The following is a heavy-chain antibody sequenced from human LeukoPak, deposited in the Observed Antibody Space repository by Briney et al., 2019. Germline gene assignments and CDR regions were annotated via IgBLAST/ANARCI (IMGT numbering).Heavy chain of an antibody. J-gene: IGHJ4*02. Sequence: ASVKVSCKASGGTFSSYAISWVRQAPGQGLEWMGWINPNSGGTNYAQKFQGRVTMTRDTSISTAYMELSRLRSDDTAVYYCARDRHWNYVDYWGQGALVTVSS. V-gene: IGHV1-2*02. CDR3: ARDRHWNYVDY. D-gene: IGHD1-1*01. CDR2: INPNSGGT. CDR1: GGTFSSYA.